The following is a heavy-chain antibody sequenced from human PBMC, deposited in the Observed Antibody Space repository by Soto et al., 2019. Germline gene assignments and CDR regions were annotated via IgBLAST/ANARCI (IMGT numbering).Heavy chain of an antibody. CDR1: GFTFSSYS. Sequence: EVQLVESGGGLVKPGGSLRLSCAASGFTFSSYSMNRVRQAPGKGLEWVSSISSSSSYIYYADSVKGRFTISRDNAKNSLYLQMNSLRAEDTAVYYCAAGTARYYYGMDVWGQGTTVTVSS. V-gene: IGHV3-21*01. D-gene: IGHD1-1*01. J-gene: IGHJ6*02. CDR2: ISSSSSYI. CDR3: AAGTARYYYGMDV.